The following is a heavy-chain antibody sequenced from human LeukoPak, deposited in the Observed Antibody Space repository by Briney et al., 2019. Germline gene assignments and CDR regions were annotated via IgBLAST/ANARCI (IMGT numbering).Heavy chain of an antibody. J-gene: IGHJ4*02. D-gene: IGHD2/OR15-2a*01. V-gene: IGHV3-23*01. CDR1: GFTFNTYG. Sequence: GASLRLSCAASGFTFNTYGMNWVRQAPGKGMEGGSGTCGSGGATYYADSVKGRLTISRENSKKSLYLQMNRLRDEDTAIYYCARDLRICPRKYDTSSHPFDYWGQGTLVTVSS. CDR2: TCGSGGAT. CDR3: ARDLRICPRKYDTSSHPFDY.